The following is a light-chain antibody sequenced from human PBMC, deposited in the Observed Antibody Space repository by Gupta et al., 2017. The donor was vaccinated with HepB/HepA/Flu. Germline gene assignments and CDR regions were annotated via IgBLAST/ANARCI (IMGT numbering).Light chain of an antibody. Sequence: EIVLTQSPATLSLSPGERATLSCRASQSVSSYLAWYQQKPGQAPRLLIYDASNRATGIPDRFSGSGSGTDFTLTISSREPEDFAVYYCQHRSNCPFTFGRGTKVEIK. V-gene: IGKV3-11*01. CDR1: QSVSSY. CDR3: QHRSNCPFT. J-gene: IGKJ4*01. CDR2: DAS.